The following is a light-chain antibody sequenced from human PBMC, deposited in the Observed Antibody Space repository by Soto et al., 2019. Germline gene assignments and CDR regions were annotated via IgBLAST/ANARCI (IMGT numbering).Light chain of an antibody. CDR1: QSVSNN. J-gene: IGKJ1*01. V-gene: IGKV3-15*01. Sequence: EIVMTQSPATLSASPGERATLSCRASQSVSNNLAWYHQKPGQAPRLLIYGASTRATGIPAGFSGSGSGTEFTLTISSLQPEDFAVYYCQQYNNWWTFGHGTKVEIK. CDR2: GAS. CDR3: QQYNNWWT.